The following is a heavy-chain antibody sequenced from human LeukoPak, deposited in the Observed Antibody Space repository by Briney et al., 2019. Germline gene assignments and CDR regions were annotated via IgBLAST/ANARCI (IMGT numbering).Heavy chain of an antibody. V-gene: IGHV1-24*01. Sequence: ASVTVSCKFSGYTLTALSMHLVRQAPGKGLEWMGGFDPEDGETIYAQKFQGRVTMTEDTSTDTAYMELSSLRSEDTAVYYCATDFSVGAIDFDYWGQGTLVTVSS. D-gene: IGHD1-26*01. CDR2: FDPEDGET. CDR3: ATDFSVGAIDFDY. CDR1: GYTLTALS. J-gene: IGHJ4*02.